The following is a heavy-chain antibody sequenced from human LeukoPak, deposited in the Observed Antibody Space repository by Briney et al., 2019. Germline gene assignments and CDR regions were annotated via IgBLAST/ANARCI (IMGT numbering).Heavy chain of an antibody. V-gene: IGHV1-69*01. Sequence: SVKVSCKASGGTFSSYAISWVRQAPGQGLEWMGGIIPIFGTANYAQKFQGRVTITADESTSTAYMELSSLRSEDTAVYYCARGVIFGVVDYYYMDVWGKGTTVTVSS. D-gene: IGHD3-3*01. CDR3: ARGVIFGVVDYYYMDV. J-gene: IGHJ6*03. CDR1: GGTFSSYA. CDR2: IIPIFGTA.